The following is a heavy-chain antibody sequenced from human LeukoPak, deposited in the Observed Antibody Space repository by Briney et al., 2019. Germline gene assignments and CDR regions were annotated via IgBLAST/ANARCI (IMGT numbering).Heavy chain of an antibody. CDR3: AREWGDGSGKVDYFDY. Sequence: PGGSLRLSCAASGLTVSGNYMSWVRQAPVKGLDLVSLIHTGCRTYYADSGKGRLTISRDNSKNTLYLHMNSLRAEDTAMYYCAREWGDGSGKVDYFDYWGQGTLVTVSS. V-gene: IGHV3-53*01. J-gene: IGHJ4*02. D-gene: IGHD3-10*01. CDR2: IHTGCRT. CDR1: GLTVSGNY.